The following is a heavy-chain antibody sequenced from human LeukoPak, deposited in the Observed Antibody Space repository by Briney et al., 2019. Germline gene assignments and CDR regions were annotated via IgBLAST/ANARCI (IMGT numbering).Heavy chain of an antibody. CDR2: IYTSGST. V-gene: IGHV4-61*02. D-gene: IGHD5-18*01. Sequence: SETLSLTCTVSGGSIRSGSYYWSWIRQPAGKGLEWIGRIYTSGSTNYNPSLKSRVTISVDTSKNQFSLKLSSVTAADTAVYYCARDPGYSFGSYYYYYYYMDVWGKGTTVTVSS. CDR1: GGSIRSGSYY. J-gene: IGHJ6*03. CDR3: ARDPGYSFGSYYYYYYYMDV.